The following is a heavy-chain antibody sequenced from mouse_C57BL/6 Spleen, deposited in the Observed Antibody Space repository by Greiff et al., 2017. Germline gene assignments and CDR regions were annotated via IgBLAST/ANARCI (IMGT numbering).Heavy chain of an antibody. J-gene: IGHJ3*01. Sequence: VKVVESGAELVKPGASVKMSCKASGYTFTTYPIEWMKQNHGKSLEWIGNFHPYNDDTKYNEKFKGKATLTVEKSSSTVYLELSRLTSDDSAVYYCARGDYDYDPFAYWGQGTLVTVSA. CDR3: ARGDYDYDPFAY. D-gene: IGHD2-4*01. CDR2: FHPYNDDT. V-gene: IGHV1-47*01. CDR1: GYTFTTYP.